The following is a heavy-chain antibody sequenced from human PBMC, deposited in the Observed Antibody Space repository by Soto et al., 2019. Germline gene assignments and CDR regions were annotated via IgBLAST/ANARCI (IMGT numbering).Heavy chain of an antibody. J-gene: IGHJ4*02. Sequence: ASVKASCKASGYTITSYGISWVRQAPGQGLEWMGWISAYNGNTNYAQKLQGRVTMTTDTSTSTAYMELRSLRSDDTAVYYCARDVLFETRSDYWGQGTLVTVSS. CDR2: ISAYNGNT. CDR1: GYTITSYG. D-gene: IGHD3-10*02. V-gene: IGHV1-18*01. CDR3: ARDVLFETRSDY.